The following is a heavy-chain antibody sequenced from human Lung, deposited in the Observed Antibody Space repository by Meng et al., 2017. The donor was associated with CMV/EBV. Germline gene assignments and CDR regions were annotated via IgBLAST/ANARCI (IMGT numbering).Heavy chain of an antibody. D-gene: IGHD3-10*01. Sequence: ASVXVSXXASGYTFTNYDINWVRRATGQGLEWLGWINPNNYNTGYAHQFQGRVTMTRTTSISTAYLELSGLRSEDTAVYSCARGRAGSGSPYYFDYWGQGTXVTVSS. V-gene: IGHV1-8*01. CDR1: GYTFTNYD. CDR2: INPNNYNT. J-gene: IGHJ4*02. CDR3: ARGRAGSGSPYYFDY.